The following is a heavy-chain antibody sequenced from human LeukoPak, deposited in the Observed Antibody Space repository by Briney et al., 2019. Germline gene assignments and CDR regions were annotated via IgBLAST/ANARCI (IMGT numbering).Heavy chain of an antibody. CDR3: ARFGGQWVLRGDDGSDI. D-gene: IGHD1-26*01. CDR2: INPNTGST. Sequence: GASVKVSCKASGYTFTGYYIHWVRQAPGQGLEWMGWINPNTGSTNYAQKFQGRVTMTRDTSINTAYMELSSLRSDDTAVFYCARFGGQWVLRGDDGSDIWGQGTMVTVSS. J-gene: IGHJ3*02. CDR1: GYTFTGYY. V-gene: IGHV1-2*02.